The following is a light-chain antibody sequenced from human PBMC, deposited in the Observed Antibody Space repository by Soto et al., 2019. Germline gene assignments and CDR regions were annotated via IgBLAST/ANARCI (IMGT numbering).Light chain of an antibody. Sequence: MTQSPSTLSASVGDRVTITCRASQSINTNLAWYQQKPGQAPRLLIYGASTRATGIPARFSGSGSGTEFTLTISSLQSEDFAVYYCHQFNNWPPWTFGQGTKVEIK. CDR3: HQFNNWPPWT. V-gene: IGKV3-15*01. CDR2: GAS. CDR1: QSINTN. J-gene: IGKJ1*01.